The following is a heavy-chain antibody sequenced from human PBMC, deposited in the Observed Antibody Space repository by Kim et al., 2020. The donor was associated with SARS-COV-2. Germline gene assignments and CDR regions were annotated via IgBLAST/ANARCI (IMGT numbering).Heavy chain of an antibody. Sequence: SLKSRVTISVDTSKNQFSLKLSSVSAADTAVYYCARVAYGNRYNWNYFDYWGQGTLVTVSS. J-gene: IGHJ4*02. CDR3: ARVAYGNRYNWNYFDY. D-gene: IGHD1-20*01. V-gene: IGHV4-30-2*04.